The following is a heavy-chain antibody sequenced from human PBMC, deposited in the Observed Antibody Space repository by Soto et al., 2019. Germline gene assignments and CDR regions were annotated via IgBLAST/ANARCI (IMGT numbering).Heavy chain of an antibody. J-gene: IGHJ1*01. V-gene: IGHV3-53*01. CDR1: GFTVPNSY. Sequence: GSLRLSCSASGFTVPNSYMGWVRQAPGNGLEWVSVIHSGGSTVYTDSVKARFTISRDNTKNTLYLQMNSLSAEDTAVYDCASGPTVGAPSNWGQGILVTVSS. D-gene: IGHD4-17*01. CDR3: ASGPTVGAPSN. CDR2: IHSGGST.